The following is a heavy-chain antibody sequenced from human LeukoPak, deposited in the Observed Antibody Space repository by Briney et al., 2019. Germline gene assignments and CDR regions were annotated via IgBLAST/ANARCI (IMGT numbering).Heavy chain of an antibody. CDR1: GFTFSSYG. J-gene: IGHJ4*02. Sequence: GGSLRLSCAASGFTFSSYGMHWVRQAPGKGLEWVAFIRYDGSNKYYADSVKRRFTISRDNSKNTLYLQMNSLRAEDTAVYYCAKGGPDYDILTGYQKGTYYFDYWGQGTLVTVSS. CDR2: IRYDGSNK. D-gene: IGHD3-9*01. V-gene: IGHV3-30*02. CDR3: AKGGPDYDILTGYQKGTYYFDY.